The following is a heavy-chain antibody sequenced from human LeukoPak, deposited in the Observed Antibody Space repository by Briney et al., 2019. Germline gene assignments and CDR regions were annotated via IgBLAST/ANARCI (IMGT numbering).Heavy chain of an antibody. CDR2: ISSSSSYK. D-gene: IGHD4-23*01. CDR1: GFTFSSYS. Sequence: GGSLRLSCAASGFTFSSYSMNWVRQAPGKGLEWVSSISSSSSYKYYADSVKGRFTISRDNAKNSLYLQMTSLRAEDTAVYYCARDGGKFDYWGQGTLVTVSS. CDR3: ARDGGKFDY. V-gene: IGHV3-21*01. J-gene: IGHJ4*02.